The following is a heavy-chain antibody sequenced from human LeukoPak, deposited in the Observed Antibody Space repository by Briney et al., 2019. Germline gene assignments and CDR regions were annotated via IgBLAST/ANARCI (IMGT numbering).Heavy chain of an antibody. Sequence: GGSLRLSCAASGFTFSSYAMSWVRQAPGKGLEWVSGIIDSGESTYYANFAKGRFTISRDNSNNTLYLQMNSLRAEDTAVYYCAKLGGQELHNYYVAVCGKGTTVAVSS. CDR3: AKLGGQELHNYYVAV. D-gene: IGHD3-16*01. V-gene: IGHV3-23*01. J-gene: IGHJ6*03. CDR2: IIDSGEST. CDR1: GFTFSSYA.